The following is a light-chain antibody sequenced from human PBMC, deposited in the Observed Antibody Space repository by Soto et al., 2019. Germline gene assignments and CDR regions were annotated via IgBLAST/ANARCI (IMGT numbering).Light chain of an antibody. CDR3: HHYGSSTRYT. CDR2: GAS. Sequence: EIVLTQSPGTLSLSPGERATLSCRASQSVSSSSLAWYQQKPGQAPSLLIYGASTRATGIPDRFSGSGSGTDFTLTISRLEPEDFAVYYCHHYGSSTRYTFGQGTKLEIK. CDR1: QSVSSSS. V-gene: IGKV3-20*01. J-gene: IGKJ2*01.